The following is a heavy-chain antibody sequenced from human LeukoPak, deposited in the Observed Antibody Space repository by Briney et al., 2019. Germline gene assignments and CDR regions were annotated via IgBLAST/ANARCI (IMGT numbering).Heavy chain of an antibody. Sequence: PSGTLSLTCTVSGGSISSYYWSWIRQPPGKGLEWIGYIYYSGSTNYNPSLKSRVTISVDTSKNQFSLKLSSVTAADTAVYYCARHGAAGSYYYGMDVWGQGTTVTVSS. CDR3: ARHGAAGSYYYGMDV. J-gene: IGHJ6*02. V-gene: IGHV4-59*08. D-gene: IGHD6-13*01. CDR1: GGSISSYY. CDR2: IYYSGST.